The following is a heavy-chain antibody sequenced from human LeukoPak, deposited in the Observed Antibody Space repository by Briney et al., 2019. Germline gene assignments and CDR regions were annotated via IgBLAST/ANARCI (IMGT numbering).Heavy chain of an antibody. CDR2: TYYRSRWYN. Sequence: SQTLSLTCAISGDSVSSSSAAWNWIRQSPSGGLEWLGRTYYRSRWYNDYAVSVKSRITIDPDTSKNQFSLQLNSATAADTAVYYCARAPGLYSRRRWFDPWGQGTLVTVFS. CDR1: GDSVSSSSAA. CDR3: ARAPGLYSRRRWFDP. D-gene: IGHD6-13*01. J-gene: IGHJ5*02. V-gene: IGHV6-1*01.